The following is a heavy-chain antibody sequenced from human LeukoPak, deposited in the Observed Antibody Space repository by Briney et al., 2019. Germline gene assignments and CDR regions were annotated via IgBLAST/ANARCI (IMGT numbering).Heavy chain of an antibody. CDR1: GGSFSGYY. D-gene: IGHD2-15*01. V-gene: IGHV4-34*01. CDR2: INHSGST. J-gene: IGHJ6*02. Sequence: SETLSLTCAVYGGSFSGYYWSWIRQPPGKGLEWIGEINHSGSTSYNPSLKSRVTISVDTSKNQFSLKLSSVTAADTAVYYCARLSVVVVAATSSYYYYGMDVWGQGITVTVSS. CDR3: ARLSVVVVAATSSYYYYGMDV.